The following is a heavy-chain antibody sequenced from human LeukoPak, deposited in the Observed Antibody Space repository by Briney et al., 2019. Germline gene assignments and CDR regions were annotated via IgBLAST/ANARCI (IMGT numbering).Heavy chain of an antibody. Sequence: GGSLRLSCAASGFTFSSYAMSWVRQAPGKGLEWVSAISGSGGSTYYADSVKGRFTISRDNSKNTLYLQMNSLRAEDTAVYYCAKGSAWYYGSGSSHFDYWGQGTQVTVSS. CDR3: AKGSAWYYGSGSSHFDY. CDR1: GFTFSSYA. J-gene: IGHJ4*02. CDR2: ISGSGGST. D-gene: IGHD3-10*01. V-gene: IGHV3-23*01.